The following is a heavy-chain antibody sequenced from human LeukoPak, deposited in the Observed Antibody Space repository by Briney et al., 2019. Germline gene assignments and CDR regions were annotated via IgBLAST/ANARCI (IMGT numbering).Heavy chain of an antibody. CDR3: ARPTRRSYFDY. CDR1: GYTFTSYY. J-gene: IGHJ4*02. CDR2: INPSGGST. Sequence: ASVKVSCKASGYTFTSYYMHWVRQAPGQGLEWMGIINPSGGSTSYAQKFQGRVTMTRDTSTSTVYMEPSSLGSEDTAVYYCARPTRRSYFDYWGQGTLVTVSS. V-gene: IGHV1-46*01.